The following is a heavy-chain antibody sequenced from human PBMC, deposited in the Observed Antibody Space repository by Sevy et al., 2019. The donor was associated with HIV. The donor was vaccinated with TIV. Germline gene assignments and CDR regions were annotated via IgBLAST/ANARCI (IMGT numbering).Heavy chain of an antibody. D-gene: IGHD3-22*01. J-gene: IGHJ3*02. CDR1: GFTFSSYC. CDR2: IWYDGSNK. Sequence: GGSLRLSCAASGFTFSSYCMHWVRQAPGKGLEWVAVIWYDGSNKYYADSVKGRFTISRDNSKNTLYLQMNSLRAEDTAVYYCARDYRHYYDSSGYYYDAFDIWGQGTMVTVSS. CDR3: ARDYRHYYDSSGYYYDAFDI. V-gene: IGHV3-33*01.